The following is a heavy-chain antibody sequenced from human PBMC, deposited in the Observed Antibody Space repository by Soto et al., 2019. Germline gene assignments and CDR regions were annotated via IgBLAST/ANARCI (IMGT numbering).Heavy chain of an antibody. CDR1: GGSFSGYY. CDR3: AREVWFGEPIYYYYGMDV. V-gene: IGHV4-34*01. Sequence: SETLSLTCAVYGGSFSGYYWSWIRQPPGKGLEWIGEIYHSGSTNYNPSLKSRVTISVDTSKNQFSLKLSSVTAAGTAVYYCAREVWFGEPIYYYYGMDVWGQGTTVTVSS. D-gene: IGHD3-10*01. J-gene: IGHJ6*02. CDR2: IYHSGST.